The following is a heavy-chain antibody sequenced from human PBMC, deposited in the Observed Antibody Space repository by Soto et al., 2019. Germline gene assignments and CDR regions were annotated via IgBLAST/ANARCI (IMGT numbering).Heavy chain of an antibody. CDR2: IIPIFGTA. CDR1: GGSFTYT. V-gene: IGHV1-69*13. CDR3: ARLHSHGTYGMDV. D-gene: IGHD5-18*01. J-gene: IGHJ6*02. Sequence: SVKVSCKASGGSFTYTLSWFRDAPGQGLEWMGGIIPIFGTANYAQKFQGRVTITADESTKTAYMELSTLRSEDTAVYYCARLHSHGTYGMDVWGQGTTVTVSS.